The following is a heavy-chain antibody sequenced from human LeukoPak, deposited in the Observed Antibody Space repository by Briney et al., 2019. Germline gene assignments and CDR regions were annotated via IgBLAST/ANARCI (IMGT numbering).Heavy chain of an antibody. CDR2: IDGRSTDI. CDR3: AGGGYYDSSGYDY. D-gene: IGHD3-22*01. Sequence: GGSLRLSCAASGFTFSNHAMNWVRQAPGQGLGWVSSIDGRSTDIYYADSVKGRFTISRDNAKNSLYLQMHSLRAEDTAVYYCAGGGYYDSSGYDYWGQGTLVTVSS. J-gene: IGHJ4*02. V-gene: IGHV3-21*01. CDR1: GFTFSNHA.